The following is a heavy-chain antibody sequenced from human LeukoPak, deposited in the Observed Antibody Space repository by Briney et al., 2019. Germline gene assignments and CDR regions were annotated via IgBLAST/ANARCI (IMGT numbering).Heavy chain of an antibody. D-gene: IGHD4-23*01. V-gene: IGHV3-33*01. CDR2: IWYDGSNK. CDR1: GFTFSSYG. J-gene: IGHJ1*01. Sequence: GGSLRLSCAASGFTFSSYGMHWVRQAAGKGLEWVAVIWYDGSNKYYADSVKGRFTISRDNSKNTLYLQMNSLRAEDTAVYYCARDSGYGGTLGIQHWGQGTLVTVSS. CDR3: ARDSGYGGTLGIQH.